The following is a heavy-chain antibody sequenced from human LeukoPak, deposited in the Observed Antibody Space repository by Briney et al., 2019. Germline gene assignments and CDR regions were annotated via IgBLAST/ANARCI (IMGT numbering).Heavy chain of an antibody. CDR3: AKDRSIGTYYTFDH. J-gene: IGHJ4*02. Sequence: QPGGSLRLSCAASGFAFSSYAMTWVRQAPGKGLEWVSSISASGVMTYYADSVKGRFTVSRDNSKNNLYLQMSRLTAADTAVYYCAKDRSIGTYYTFDHWGQGTLVTVSS. D-gene: IGHD1-26*01. CDR1: GFAFSSYA. V-gene: IGHV3-23*01. CDR2: ISASGVMT.